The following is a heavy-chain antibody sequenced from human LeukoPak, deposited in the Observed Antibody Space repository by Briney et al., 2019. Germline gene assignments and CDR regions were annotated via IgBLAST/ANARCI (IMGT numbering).Heavy chain of an antibody. J-gene: IGHJ3*02. CDR1: GGSISSYY. V-gene: IGHV4-59*01. CDR2: IYYSGST. D-gene: IGHD3-9*01. Sequence: SETLSLTCTVSGGSISSYYWSWIRQPPGKGLEWIGYIYYSGSTNYNPSLKSRVTISVDTSKNQFSLKLSSVTAADTAVYYCARTYYDILTGWVSPTHAFDIWGQGTMVTVSS. CDR3: ARTYYDILTGWVSPTHAFDI.